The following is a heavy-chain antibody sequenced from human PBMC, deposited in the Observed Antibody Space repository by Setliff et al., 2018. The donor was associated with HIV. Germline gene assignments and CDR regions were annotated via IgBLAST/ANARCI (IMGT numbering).Heavy chain of an antibody. CDR2: MFYSGTT. Sequence: SETLSPTCSVSGDSVTSGGFFWSWIRQRPEKGLEWIGHMFYSGTTYYSPSLKSRVRISRDTSENQFSLKLTSVTAADTAVYYCARITIFVPGNPYFYGMDVWGQGTTVTVSS. CDR1: GDSVTSGGFF. D-gene: IGHD3-3*01. J-gene: IGHJ6*02. CDR3: ARITIFVPGNPYFYGMDV. V-gene: IGHV4-31*03.